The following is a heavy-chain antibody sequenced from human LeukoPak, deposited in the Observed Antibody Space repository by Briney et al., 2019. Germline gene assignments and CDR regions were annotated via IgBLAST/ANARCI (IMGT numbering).Heavy chain of an antibody. V-gene: IGHV4-31*03. CDR1: GGSLSSGAYY. CDR2: IYYSGST. J-gene: IGHJ6*03. CDR3: ARADYYYMDV. Sequence: SQTLSLTCTVSGGSLSSGAYYWGCIRPHPGKGLEWIRYIYYSGSTYYNTSVKSRVTISVDTSKNQFSLKLSSVTAADTAVYYCARADYYYMDVWGKGTTVTVSS.